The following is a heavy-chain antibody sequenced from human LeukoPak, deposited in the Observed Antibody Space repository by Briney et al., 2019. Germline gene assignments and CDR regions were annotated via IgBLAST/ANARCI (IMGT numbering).Heavy chain of an antibody. V-gene: IGHV3-21*04. CDR1: GFTFSSYS. J-gene: IGHJ4*02. Sequence: PGGSLRLSCAASGFTFSSYSMNWVRQAPGKGLEWVSSISSSSSYIYYADSVKGRFTISRDNAEKLVYLHMTSLRAEDTATYFCAREGHSSGSLGDYWGQGILVTVSS. CDR2: ISSSSSYI. CDR3: AREGHSSGSLGDY. D-gene: IGHD6-19*01.